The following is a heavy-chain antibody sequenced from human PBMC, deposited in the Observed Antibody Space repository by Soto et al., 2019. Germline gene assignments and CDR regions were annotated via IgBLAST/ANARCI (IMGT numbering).Heavy chain of an antibody. V-gene: IGHV1-69*08. CDR1: GGTFSSYT. D-gene: IGHD3-16*02. CDR2: IIPILGIA. J-gene: IGHJ6*02. Sequence: QVQLVQSGAEVKKPGSSVKVSCKASGGTFSSYTISWVRQAPGQGLEWMGRIIPILGIANYAQKIQGRVTITADKSTSTAYMELSSLRSEDTAVYYCARDKVISPYYYYYGMDVWGQGTTVTVSS. CDR3: ARDKVISPYYYYYGMDV.